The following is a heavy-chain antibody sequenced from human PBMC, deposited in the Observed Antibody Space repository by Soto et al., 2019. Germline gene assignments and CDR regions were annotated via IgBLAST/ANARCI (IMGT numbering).Heavy chain of an antibody. D-gene: IGHD3-22*01. CDR3: ARGIVVEKGYYYGMDV. CDR1: GGTFSSYA. V-gene: IGHV1-69*01. CDR2: IIPIFGTA. Sequence: QVQLVQSGAEVKKPGSSVKVSCTASGGTFSSYAISWVRQAPGQGLEWMGGIIPIFGTANYAQKFQGRVTITADESTSTAYMELSSLRSEDTAVYYCARGIVVEKGYYYGMDVWGQGTTVTVSS. J-gene: IGHJ6*02.